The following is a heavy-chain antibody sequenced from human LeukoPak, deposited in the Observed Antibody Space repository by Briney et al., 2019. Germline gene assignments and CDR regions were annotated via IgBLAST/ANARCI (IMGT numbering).Heavy chain of an antibody. V-gene: IGHV3-21*04. CDR1: GFTFSSYS. J-gene: IGHJ1*01. CDR3: AKSFQYYYDSSGYLYFQH. CDR2: ISSSSSYI. Sequence: PGGSLRLSCAASGFTFSSYSMNWVRQAPGKGLEWVSSISSSSSYIYYADSVKGRFTISRDNSKNTLYLQMNSLRAEDTAVYYCAKSFQYYYDSSGYLYFQHWGQGTLVTVSS. D-gene: IGHD3-22*01.